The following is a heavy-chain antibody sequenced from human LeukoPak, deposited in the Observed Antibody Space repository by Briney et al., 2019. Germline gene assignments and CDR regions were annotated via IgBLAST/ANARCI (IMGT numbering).Heavy chain of an antibody. CDR2: IYPGDSDT. Sequence: GESLKISCEGSGYSFTNYWIAWVRQMPGKGLEWMGIIYPGDSDTRNRPPFQGQVTISVDKSISTAYLQWSSLKASDTAIYYCARTRVAGTSDAFDIWGQGTMVTVSS. CDR1: GYSFTNYW. D-gene: IGHD6-19*01. J-gene: IGHJ3*02. V-gene: IGHV5-51*01. CDR3: ARTRVAGTSDAFDI.